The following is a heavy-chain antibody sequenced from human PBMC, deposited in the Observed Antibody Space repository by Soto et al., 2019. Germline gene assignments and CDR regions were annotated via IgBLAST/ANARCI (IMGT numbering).Heavy chain of an antibody. Sequence: LGEDLKISCRGPGYSFNTYWIRWVRQMPGKGLEWMGRIDPSDSYTKYSPSFQAHVTISADRSISTAYLQWSSLKASNTAMYYCARQEPDYYYYSGMDVWGQGTTVTVSS. V-gene: IGHV5-10-1*01. CDR2: IDPSDSYT. CDR3: ARQEPDYYYYSGMDV. D-gene: IGHD1-1*01. CDR1: GYSFNTYW. J-gene: IGHJ6*02.